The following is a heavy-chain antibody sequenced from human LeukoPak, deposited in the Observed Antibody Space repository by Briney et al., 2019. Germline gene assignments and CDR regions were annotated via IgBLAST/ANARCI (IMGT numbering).Heavy chain of an antibody. CDR1: GFTFSSYT. D-gene: IGHD1-1*01. CDR2: ISYDGSNK. CDR3: AMGATGRPPYFDY. V-gene: IGHV3-30-3*01. Sequence: GGSLRLSCAASGFTFSSYTMHWVRQSPGKGLECVSLISYDGSNKYYADSVKGRFTISRDNSENTLYLQMNSLRAEDTAVYYCAMGATGRPPYFDYWGQGTLVTVSP. J-gene: IGHJ4*02.